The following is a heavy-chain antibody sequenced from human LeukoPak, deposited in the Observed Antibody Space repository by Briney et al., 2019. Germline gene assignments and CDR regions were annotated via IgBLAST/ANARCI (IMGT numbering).Heavy chain of an antibody. D-gene: IGHD4-17*01. Sequence: SETLSLTCTVSGGSISSRNYYWSWIRQPAGKGLEWIGRIHTSGSTKSNPSLKSRVTMSVDTSKNQFSLKLSSVTAADTAVYYCARDFYGDPPGAHYYYMDVWGKGTTVTISS. J-gene: IGHJ6*03. CDR1: GGSISSRNYY. CDR3: ARDFYGDPPGAHYYYMDV. CDR2: IHTSGST. V-gene: IGHV4-61*02.